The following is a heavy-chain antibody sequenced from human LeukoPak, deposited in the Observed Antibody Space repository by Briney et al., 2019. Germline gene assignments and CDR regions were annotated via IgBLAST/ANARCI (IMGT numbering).Heavy chain of an antibody. D-gene: IGHD1-26*01. CDR2: IYYSGTT. CDR1: GGSVSSGTYY. CDR3: ARALYSGTFTFDY. V-gene: IGHV4-61*01. Sequence: SETLSLTCTVSGGSVSSGTYYWSWIRQPPGKGLEWIGYIYYSGTTDYNPSLKGRVTISIDTSKDQFSLRLSSVTAADTAVYYCARALYSGTFTFDYWGQGTLVTVSS. J-gene: IGHJ4*02.